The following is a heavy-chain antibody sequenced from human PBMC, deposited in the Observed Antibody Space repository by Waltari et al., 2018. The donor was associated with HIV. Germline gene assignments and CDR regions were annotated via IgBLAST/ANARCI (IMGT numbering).Heavy chain of an antibody. CDR1: GFTFSSYW. V-gene: IGHV3-7*01. CDR3: ARRRGSYCLDY. Sequence: EGQLVESGGGLVQPGGSLRLSCAASGFTFSSYWMSWVRQAPGKGLEWEANIKQDGSEKYYVDSVKGRFTISRDNAKNSLYLQMNSLRAEDTAVYFCARRRGSYCLDYWGQGTLVTVSS. J-gene: IGHJ4*02. CDR2: IKQDGSEK. D-gene: IGHD1-26*01.